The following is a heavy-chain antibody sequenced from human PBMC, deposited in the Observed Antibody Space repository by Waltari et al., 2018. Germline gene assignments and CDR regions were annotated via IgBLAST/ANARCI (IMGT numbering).Heavy chain of an antibody. J-gene: IGHJ3*02. CDR1: GYSISSGYY. D-gene: IGHD2-8*01. V-gene: IGHV4-38-2*01. CDR2: IYHSGST. CDR3: AIPKEKRRDGHKWNAFDI. Sequence: QVQLQESGPGLVKPSETLSLTCAVSGYSISSGYYWGWIRQPPGKGLEWIGSIYHSGSTYYNPSLKSRVTISVDTSKNQFSLKLSSVTAADTAVYYCAIPKEKRRDGHKWNAFDIWGQGTMVTVSS.